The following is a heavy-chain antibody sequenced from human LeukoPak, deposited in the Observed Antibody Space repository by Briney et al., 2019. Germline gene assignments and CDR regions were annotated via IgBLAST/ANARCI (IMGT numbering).Heavy chain of an antibody. J-gene: IGHJ6*03. D-gene: IGHD1-1*01. CDR2: ISYDGGKK. V-gene: IGHV3-30*04. Sequence: GGSLRLSCAGSGFTFDRYAMHWVRQAPGKGLEWLPIISYDGGKKYDADSVKGRFSISRDNSKNTLYLQLNSLRSDDTAVYSCARASGTDRNSDFYYMDVWGKGTTVTVSS. CDR1: GFTFDRYA. CDR3: ARASGTDRNSDFYYMDV.